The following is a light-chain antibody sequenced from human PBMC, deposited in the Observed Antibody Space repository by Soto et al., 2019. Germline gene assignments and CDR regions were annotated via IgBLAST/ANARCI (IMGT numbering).Light chain of an antibody. CDR1: QSVSSSY. CDR3: QQYGSSRST. CDR2: GAS. V-gene: IGKV3-20*01. J-gene: IGKJ1*01. Sequence: EIVLTKSPGTLSLSPGERATLSCRASQSVSSSYLAWYQQKPGQAPRLLIYGASSRATGIPDRFSGSGSGTDFTLTISRLEPEDFAVYYCQQYGSSRSTFGQGTKVEIK.